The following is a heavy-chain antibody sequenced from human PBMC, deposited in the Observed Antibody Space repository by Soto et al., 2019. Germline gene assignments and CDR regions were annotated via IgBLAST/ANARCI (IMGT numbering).Heavy chain of an antibody. CDR1: GGTFSSFA. Sequence: QVLLVQSGAEVKKPGSSVRVSCKTSGGTFSSFAISWVRLAPGQGLEWMGVIVPMFAAPTYAQKFQGRVSXTXXESTRTAYMELSRLRSDDTAVYCCARDRVMRGNAYYYGMDVWGQGTTVTVSS. CDR3: ARDRVMRGNAYYYGMDV. D-gene: IGHD2-21*01. V-gene: IGHV1-69*05. J-gene: IGHJ6*02. CDR2: IVPMFAAP.